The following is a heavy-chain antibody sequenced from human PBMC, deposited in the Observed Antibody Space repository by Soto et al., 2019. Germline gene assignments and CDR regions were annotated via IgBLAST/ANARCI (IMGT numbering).Heavy chain of an antibody. V-gene: IGHV1-3*01. CDR3: ARVPSYDSSGYYGYNWFDP. CDR1: GYTFTRYN. CDR2: INVGNGNT. D-gene: IGHD3-22*01. J-gene: IGHJ5*02. Sequence: ASVKVSCKTPGYTFTRYNIHWVRQDPGQRLEWMGWINVGNGNTRYSQKFQGRVTITADESTSTAYMELSSLRSEDTAVYYCARVPSYDSSGYYGYNWFDPWGQGTLVTVSS.